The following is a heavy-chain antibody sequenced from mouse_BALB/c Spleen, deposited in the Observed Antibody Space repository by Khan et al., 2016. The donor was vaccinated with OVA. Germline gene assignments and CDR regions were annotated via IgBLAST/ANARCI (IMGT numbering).Heavy chain of an antibody. CDR3: TRRNWDVAWFAY. V-gene: IGHV1-5*01. CDR1: GYTFTSYW. D-gene: IGHD4-1*01. J-gene: IGHJ3*01. Sequence: VQLQQSGTVLARPGASVKMSCKASGYTFTSYWMHWVKQRPGQGLEWIGDIYPGNTDTNYNQKFKGKAKLTEVTSTSTDYMELSSLTNEDSAVDYCTRRNWDVAWFAYWGQGTLVTVSA. CDR2: IYPGNTDT.